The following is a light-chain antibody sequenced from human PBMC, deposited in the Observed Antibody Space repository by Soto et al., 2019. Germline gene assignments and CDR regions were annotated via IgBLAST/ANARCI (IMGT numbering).Light chain of an antibody. Sequence: EVVLTQSPATLSVSPGERATLSCRTSQSVGNNLAWYQQQPCQAPRLLMYGAFIRAPGLPVRFRGTGSGTEFTPTISSLQSEDFAVYYGQQYNNWPPWTFGQGTKVDIK. V-gene: IGKV3-15*01. CDR3: QQYNNWPPWT. J-gene: IGKJ1*01. CDR2: GAF. CDR1: QSVGNN.